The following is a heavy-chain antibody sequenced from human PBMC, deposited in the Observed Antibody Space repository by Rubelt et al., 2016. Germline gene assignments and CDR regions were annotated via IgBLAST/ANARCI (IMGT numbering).Heavy chain of an antibody. D-gene: IGHD2-21*01. Sequence: GKGPEWLGNIFYTGNTFYNPSLRSRVSISMDTSKNQFSLKLSSVTAADTAVYYCARRTVVVIAMRADAFDIWGQGTMVTVSS. CDR3: ARRTVVVIAMRADAFDI. CDR2: IFYTGNT. J-gene: IGHJ3*02. V-gene: IGHV4-39*01.